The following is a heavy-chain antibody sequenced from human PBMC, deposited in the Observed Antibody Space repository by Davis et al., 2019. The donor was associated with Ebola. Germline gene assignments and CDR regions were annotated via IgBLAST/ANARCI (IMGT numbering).Heavy chain of an antibody. CDR2: IYHSGST. V-gene: IGHV4-4*02. Sequence: SETLSLTCAVSGGSISSSNWWSWVRQPPGKGLEWIGEIYHSGSTNYNPSLKSRVTISVDKSKNQFSLKLSSVTAAETAVYYCARGEWGYCSSTSCYRDYYYGMDVWGQGTTVTVSS. J-gene: IGHJ6*02. CDR3: ARGEWGYCSSTSCYRDYYYGMDV. CDR1: GGSISSSNW. D-gene: IGHD2-2*02.